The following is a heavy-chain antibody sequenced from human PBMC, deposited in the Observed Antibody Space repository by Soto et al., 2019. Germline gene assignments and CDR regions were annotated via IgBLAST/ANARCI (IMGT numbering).Heavy chain of an antibody. CDR3: ANVAGAGTTTDY. Sequence: GGSLRLSCAASGFTFSSYGMHWVRQAPGKGLEWVAVISYDGSNKYYADSVKGRFTISRDNSKNTLYLQMNSLRAEDTAVYYCANVAGAGTTTDYWGQGTLVTVSS. V-gene: IGHV3-30*18. CDR1: GFTFSSYG. D-gene: IGHD6-19*01. CDR2: ISYDGSNK. J-gene: IGHJ4*02.